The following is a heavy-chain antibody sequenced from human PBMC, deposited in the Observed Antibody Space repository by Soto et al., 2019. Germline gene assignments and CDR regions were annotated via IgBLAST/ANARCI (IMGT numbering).Heavy chain of an antibody. J-gene: IGHJ4*02. CDR1: GFRFSLFW. D-gene: IGHD3-16*01. Sequence: GGSLRLSCAASGFRFSLFWMSWVRQTPGKGLEWVANINEDGSEKFFADSVKGRFTISRDNAKNSLSLQMNSLTADDTAVYYCARTGWPQSSYYFDYWGQGTLVTVSS. V-gene: IGHV3-7*03. CDR3: ARTGWPQSSYYFDY. CDR2: INEDGSEK.